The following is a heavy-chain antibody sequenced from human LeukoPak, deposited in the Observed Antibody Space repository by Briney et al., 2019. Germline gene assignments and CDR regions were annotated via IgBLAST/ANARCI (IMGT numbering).Heavy chain of an antibody. J-gene: IGHJ4*02. CDR3: ASQEWSDGSYFDY. V-gene: IGHV3-11*01. D-gene: IGHD3-3*01. Sequence: PGGSLRLSCAASGFTFSDYYMSWIRQAPGKGLEWVSYISSSGSTIYYADSVQGRFTISRDNAKNSLYLQMNSLRAEDTAVYYCASQEWSDGSYFDYWGQGTLVTVSS. CDR2: ISSSGSTI. CDR1: GFTFSDYY.